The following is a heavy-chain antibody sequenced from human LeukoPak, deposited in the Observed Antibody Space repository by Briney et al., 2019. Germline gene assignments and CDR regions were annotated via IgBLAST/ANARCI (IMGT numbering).Heavy chain of an antibody. CDR1: GFTFSSYA. CDR2: ISYDGSNK. V-gene: IGHV3-30*04. CDR3: AKDGGYYDSSGYYPVSYGMDV. J-gene: IGHJ6*02. Sequence: QPGGSLRLSCAASGFTFSSYAMHWVRQAPGKGLEWVAVISYDGSNKYYADSVKGRFTISRDNSKNTLYLQMNSLRAEDTAVYYCAKDGGYYDSSGYYPVSYGMDVWGQGTTVTVSS. D-gene: IGHD3-22*01.